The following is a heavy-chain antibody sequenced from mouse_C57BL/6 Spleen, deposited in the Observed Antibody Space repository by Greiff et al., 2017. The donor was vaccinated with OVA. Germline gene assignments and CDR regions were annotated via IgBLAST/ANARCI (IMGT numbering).Heavy chain of an antibody. V-gene: IGHV1-69*01. J-gene: IGHJ4*01. CDR3: ARYGSSCGYAMDY. CDR2: IDPSDSYT. CDR1: GYTFTSYW. D-gene: IGHD1-1*01. Sequence: QVQLQQPGAELVMPGASVKLSCKASGYTFTSYWMHWVKQRPGHGLEWIGEIDPSDSYTNYNQKFKGKSTLTVDKSSSTAYMQLSSLTSEDSAVYYCARYGSSCGYAMDYWGQGTSVTVSS.